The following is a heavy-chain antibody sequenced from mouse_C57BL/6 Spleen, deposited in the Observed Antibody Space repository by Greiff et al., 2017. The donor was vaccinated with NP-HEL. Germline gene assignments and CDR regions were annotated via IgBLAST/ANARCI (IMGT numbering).Heavy chain of an antibody. CDR1: GYTFTSYW. V-gene: IGHV1-53*01. Sequence: QLKQPGTELVKPGASVKLSCKASGYTFTSYWMHWVKQRPGQGLEWIGNINPSNGGTNYNEKFKSKATLTVDTSSSTAYMQLSSLTSEDSAVYYCARTYYSNLRLGFAYWGQGTLVTVSA. J-gene: IGHJ3*01. CDR3: ARTYYSNLRLGFAY. D-gene: IGHD2-5*01. CDR2: INPSNGGT.